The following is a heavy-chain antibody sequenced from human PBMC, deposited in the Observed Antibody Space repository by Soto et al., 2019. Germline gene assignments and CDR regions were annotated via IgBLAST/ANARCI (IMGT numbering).Heavy chain of an antibody. CDR3: ARGALHDYNHLAKFAY. CDR1: GGSISSGGYY. CDR2: IYYSGST. J-gene: IGHJ4*02. V-gene: IGHV4-31*03. D-gene: IGHD4-4*01. Sequence: SSETLSLTCTVSGGSISSGGYYWSWIRQHPGKGLEWIGYIYYSGSTYYNPSLKSRVTISVDTSKNQFPLKLSSVTAADTAVYYCARGALHDYNHLAKFAYWGQGTLVTVSS.